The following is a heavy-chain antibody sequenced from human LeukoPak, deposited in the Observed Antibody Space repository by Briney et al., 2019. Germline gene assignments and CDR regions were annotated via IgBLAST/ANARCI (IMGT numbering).Heavy chain of an antibody. CDR1: GGTFSSYA. Sequence: GASVKVSCKASGGTFSSYAISWVRQAPGQGLEWMGRIIPIFGIANYAQKLQGRVTMTTDTSTSTAYMELRSLRSDDTAVYYCARGPDIVVVPAARNWFDPWGQGTLVTVSS. D-gene: IGHD2-2*01. CDR3: ARGPDIVVVPAARNWFDP. V-gene: IGHV1-69*04. CDR2: IIPIFGIA. J-gene: IGHJ5*02.